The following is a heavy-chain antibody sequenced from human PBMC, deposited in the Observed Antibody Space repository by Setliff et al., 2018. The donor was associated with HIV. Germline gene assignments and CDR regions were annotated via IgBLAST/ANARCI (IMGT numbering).Heavy chain of an antibody. CDR3: ARETMYDSRGYLSHYFDY. J-gene: IGHJ4*02. CDR2: ISYDGSNK. D-gene: IGHD3-22*01. CDR1: GFTFSNCA. V-gene: IGHV3-30-3*01. Sequence: PGGSLRLSCAASGFTFSNCAMHWVRQAPGKGLEWVAVISYDGSNKYYADSVKGRFTISRDNSKNTLYLQMNSLRVEDTAVYYCARETMYDSRGYLSHYFDYWGQGTPVTVSS.